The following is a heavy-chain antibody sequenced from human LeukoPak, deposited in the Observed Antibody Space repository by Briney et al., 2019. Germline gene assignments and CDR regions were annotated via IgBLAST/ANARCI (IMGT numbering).Heavy chain of an antibody. V-gene: IGHV3-13*01. CDR3: ARMTSRRSLDP. D-gene: IGHD2-2*01. Sequence: GGSLRLSCAASGFTFSSYDMHWVRQAPGKGLEWVSAIGTAGDTYYPGSVKGRFTISRENAKNSLYLQMNSLRAGDTAVYYCARMTSRRSLDPWGQGTLVTVSS. J-gene: IGHJ5*02. CDR2: IGTAGDT. CDR1: GFTFSSYD.